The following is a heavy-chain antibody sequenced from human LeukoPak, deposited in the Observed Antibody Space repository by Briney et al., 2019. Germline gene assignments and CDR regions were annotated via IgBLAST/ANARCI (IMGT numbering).Heavy chain of an antibody. CDR1: GDPIDSYY. D-gene: IGHD1-26*01. Sequence: SETLSLTCTVSGDPIDSYYWSWIRQPPGEGLQWIGYVFYSGPTNYDASLKSRVAISVDRSKNQFSLKLTSVSAADTAVYYCAGRSARYFGSWGQGTPVTVSS. CDR3: AGRSARYFGS. V-gene: IGHV4-59*01. J-gene: IGHJ4*02. CDR2: VFYSGPT.